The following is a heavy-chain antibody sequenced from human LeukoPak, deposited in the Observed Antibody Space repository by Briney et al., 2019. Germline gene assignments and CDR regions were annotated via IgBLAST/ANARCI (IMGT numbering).Heavy chain of an antibody. D-gene: IGHD2-2*02. CDR3: AKDVVVERPAAIS. J-gene: IGHJ5*02. CDR1: GFTFSSYG. CDR2: IRYDGSNK. V-gene: IGHV3-30*02. Sequence: GGSLRLSCAASGFTFSSYGMHWVRQAPGKGLEWVAFIRYDGSNKYYADSVKGRFTISRDNSKNTLYLQMNSLRAEDTAVYYCAKDVVVERPAAISWGQGTLVTVSS.